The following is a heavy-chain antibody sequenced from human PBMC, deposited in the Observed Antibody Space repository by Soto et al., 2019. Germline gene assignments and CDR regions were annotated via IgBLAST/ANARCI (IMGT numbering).Heavy chain of an antibody. V-gene: IGHV1-18*01. D-gene: IGHD3-22*01. CDR3: ARGTYYYDSSGWYYFDY. CDR1: GYTFTSYG. Sequence: QVQLVQSGAEVKKPGASVKVSCKASGYTFTSYGISWVRQAPGQGLEWMGWISAYNGNTNYAQKLQGRVTMSTDTSTSTADMELRSLRSDDTAVYYCARGTYYYDSSGWYYFDYWGQGTLVTVSS. J-gene: IGHJ4*02. CDR2: ISAYNGNT.